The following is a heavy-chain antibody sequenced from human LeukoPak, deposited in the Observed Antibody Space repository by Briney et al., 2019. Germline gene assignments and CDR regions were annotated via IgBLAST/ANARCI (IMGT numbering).Heavy chain of an antibody. V-gene: IGHV4-59*01. CDR2: IYYSGST. Sequence: SETLSLTCTVSGGSISSYYWSWIRQPPGKGLEWIGYIYYSGSTNYNPSLKSRVIISVDTSKNQFSLRLTSVTAADTAVYYCARERGYFDTRDYWGQGTLVTVSS. CDR1: GGSISSYY. J-gene: IGHJ4*02. CDR3: ARERGYFDTRDY. D-gene: IGHD3-9*01.